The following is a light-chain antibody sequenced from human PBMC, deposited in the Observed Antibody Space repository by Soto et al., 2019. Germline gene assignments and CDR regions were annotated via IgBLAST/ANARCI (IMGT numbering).Light chain of an antibody. CDR2: LGF. V-gene: IGKV2-28*01. J-gene: IGKJ4*01. CDR3: MQALKVPLT. Sequence: DIVMTQSPLSLPVTPGESASISCRSSESLLYSNGYTYLDWYLQRPGQPPQLLIYLGFNRASGVPDRFSGSGSGTDFTLKISRVEAEDVGVYYCMQALKVPLTFGGGTKVEIK. CDR1: ESLLYSNGYTY.